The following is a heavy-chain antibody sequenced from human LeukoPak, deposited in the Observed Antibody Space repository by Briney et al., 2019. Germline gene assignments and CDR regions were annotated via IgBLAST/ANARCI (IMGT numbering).Heavy chain of an antibody. D-gene: IGHD3-9*01. CDR2: ICYSGST. Sequence: PSETLSFTSEASGYSTSSGYYWGWIRQPPGKGRKGIGSICYSGSTDYNPSLRSGATISADTSRNRFSLKLSPMTSAATTYYYSARSQHVLRYFDWLPNQDYQYYYMDVWGKGTMVTVSS. CDR1: GYSTSSGYY. CDR3: ARSQHVLRYFDWLPNQDYQYYYMDV. J-gene: IGHJ6*03. V-gene: IGHV4-38-2*01.